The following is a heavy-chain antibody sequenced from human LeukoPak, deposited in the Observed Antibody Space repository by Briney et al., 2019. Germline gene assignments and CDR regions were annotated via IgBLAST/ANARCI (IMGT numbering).Heavy chain of an antibody. V-gene: IGHV4-30-2*01. D-gene: IGHD6-13*01. J-gene: IGHJ5*02. CDR3: ARDWAAAGMRSWFDP. Sequence: SQTLSLTCTVSGGSISSGGYYWSWIRQPPGKGLEWIGYIYHSGSTYYNPSLKSRVTISVDRSKNQFSLKLSSVTAADTAVYYCARDWAAAGMRSWFDPWGQGTLVTVSP. CDR1: GGSISSGGYY. CDR2: IYHSGST.